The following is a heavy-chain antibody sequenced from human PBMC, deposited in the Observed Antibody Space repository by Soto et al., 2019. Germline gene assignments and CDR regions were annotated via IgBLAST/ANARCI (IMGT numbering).Heavy chain of an antibody. V-gene: IGHV3-30-3*01. CDR2: ISYDGSNK. J-gene: IGHJ4*02. Sequence: PGGSLRLSCAASGFTFSSYAMHWVRQAPGKGLEWVAVISYDGSNKYYADSVKGRFTISRDNSKNTLYLQMNSLRAEDTAVYYCARDSKLLWFGESYDLDYWGQGTLVTVSS. CDR1: GFTFSSYA. CDR3: ARDSKLLWFGESYDLDY. D-gene: IGHD3-10*01.